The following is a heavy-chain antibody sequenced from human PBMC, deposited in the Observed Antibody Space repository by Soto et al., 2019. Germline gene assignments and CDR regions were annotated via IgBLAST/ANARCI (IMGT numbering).Heavy chain of an antibody. CDR2: ISWNSGSI. J-gene: IGHJ6*03. CDR3: AKVLAPYYYYYYMDV. CDR1: GFTFDDYA. Sequence: GGSLRLSCAASGFTFDDYAMHWVRQAPGKGLEWVSGISWNSGSIGYADSVKGRFTISRDNAKNSLYLQMNSLRAEDTASYYCAKVLAPYYYYYYMDVWGKGTTVTVSS. V-gene: IGHV3-9*01. D-gene: IGHD2-15*01.